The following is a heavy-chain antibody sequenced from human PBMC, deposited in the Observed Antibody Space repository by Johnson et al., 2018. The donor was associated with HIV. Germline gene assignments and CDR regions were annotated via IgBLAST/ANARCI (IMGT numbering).Heavy chain of an antibody. V-gene: IGHV3-9*01. CDR2: ISWKSGSI. CDR3: ARALRVVVVAATFDAFDI. J-gene: IGHJ3*02. D-gene: IGHD2-15*01. CDR1: GFTFDDYA. Sequence: VQLVESGGGLVQPGRSLRLSCAASGFTFDDYAMHWVRQAPGKGLEWVSGISWKSGSIGYADSVKGRFTISRDNAKNSLYLQMNSLRAEDTALYYCARALRVVVVAATFDAFDIWGQGTMVTVSS.